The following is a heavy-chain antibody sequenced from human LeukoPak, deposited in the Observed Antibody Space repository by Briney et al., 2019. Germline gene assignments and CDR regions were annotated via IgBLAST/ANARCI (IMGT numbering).Heavy chain of an antibody. J-gene: IGHJ4*02. CDR1: GFTFSSYA. CDR3: ARERHWSGHDQ. Sequence: GGSLRLACAASGFTFSSYAMSWVRQSPGKGLEWVSGIINSGDSTYNADSVKGRFTVSRDNSRNTLYLQMNTLRVEDSAVYYCARERHWSGHDQWGQGTLVTVSS. CDR2: IINSGDST. D-gene: IGHD3-3*01. V-gene: IGHV3-23*01.